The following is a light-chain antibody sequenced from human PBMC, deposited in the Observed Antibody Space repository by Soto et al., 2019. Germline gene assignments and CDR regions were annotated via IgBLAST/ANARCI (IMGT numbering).Light chain of an antibody. V-gene: IGKV3-15*01. CDR3: QPYNNWPLT. CDR1: QSVSSK. CDR2: DAS. J-gene: IGKJ4*01. Sequence: EIVMTQSPATLSVSPGERATLSCRASQSVSSKLAWYQQRPGQAPRLLIYDASTRATGIPARFSGSGSGTEFTLTISSLQSEDFAVYYCQPYNNWPLTFGGGTKVEIK.